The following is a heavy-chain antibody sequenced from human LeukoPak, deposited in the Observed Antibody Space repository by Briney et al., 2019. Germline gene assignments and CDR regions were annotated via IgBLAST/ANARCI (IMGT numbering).Heavy chain of an antibody. CDR2: LNHSGST. J-gene: IGHJ4*02. Sequence: PSETLSLTCAVHGGSFSGYSWSWLRQPPAKGLSCIGELNHSGSTNYNPSLKSRVTISVDTSKNQFSLQLSSVTAADIFFFKQKTAYEILTGYYYSRSPSFDYWGQGTLVTVSS. D-gene: IGHD3-9*01. V-gene: IGHV4-34*01. CDR1: GGSFSGYS. CDR3: KTAYEILTGYYYSRSPSFDY.